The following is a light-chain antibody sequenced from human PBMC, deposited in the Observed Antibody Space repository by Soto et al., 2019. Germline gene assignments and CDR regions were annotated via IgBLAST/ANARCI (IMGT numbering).Light chain of an antibody. CDR3: QQYNSYPYT. Sequence: DIQMTQSPSTLSASVGDRVTITCRASQSISSGLAWYQQKPGKAPKLLIHKASSLESGVPSRFSGSGSGTEFTLTISSLQPDDFATYCCQQYNSYPYTFGHGTKLEIK. CDR2: KAS. J-gene: IGKJ2*01. V-gene: IGKV1-5*03. CDR1: QSISSG.